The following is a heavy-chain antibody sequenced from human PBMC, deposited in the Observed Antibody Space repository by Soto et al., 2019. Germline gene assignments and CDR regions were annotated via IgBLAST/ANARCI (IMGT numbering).Heavy chain of an antibody. CDR2: ISHDGGTK. J-gene: IGHJ6*02. CDR3: AKRITTSGYGDYYYYGIDA. Sequence: RLSCAASGFTFKTYGMHWVRQAPGKGLEWVAVISHDGGTKHYADSVKGRFTIFRDDSKNTVSLQMTSLRPEDTAVYYCAKRITTSGYGDYYYYGIDASGQGTTVTVYS. V-gene: IGHV3-30*18. D-gene: IGHD3-3*01. CDR1: GFTFKTYG.